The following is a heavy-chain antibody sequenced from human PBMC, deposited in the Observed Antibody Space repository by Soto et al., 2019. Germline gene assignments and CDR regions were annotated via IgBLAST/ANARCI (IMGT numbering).Heavy chain of an antibody. Sequence: QVQLVQSGAEVKKPGSSVKVSCKASGGTFSSYAISWVRQAPGQGLEWMGGIIPIFGTANYAQKFQGRVTITADESTSTGYMELSSLRSEDTAVYYCARKSDCSGGSCYGGYYYGMDVWGQGTTVTVSS. CDR1: GGTFSSYA. D-gene: IGHD2-15*01. CDR3: ARKSDCSGGSCYGGYYYGMDV. V-gene: IGHV1-69*01. J-gene: IGHJ6*02. CDR2: IIPIFGTA.